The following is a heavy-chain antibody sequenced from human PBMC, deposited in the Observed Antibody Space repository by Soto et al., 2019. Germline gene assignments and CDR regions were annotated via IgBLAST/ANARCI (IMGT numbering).Heavy chain of an antibody. J-gene: IGHJ4*02. CDR1: GGSISSSHW. Sequence: QVQLQESGPGLVKPSGTLSLTCAVSGGSISSSHWWTWVRQPPGKGLEWIGEIYHSGSTHYNPSLQRRVPIPVDTSRNPFSRTLSFVIAAVMAVYCCASSGGGEDYWGQGTLVTVSS. CDR2: IYHSGST. CDR3: ASSGGGEDY. D-gene: IGHD3-16*01. V-gene: IGHV4-4*01.